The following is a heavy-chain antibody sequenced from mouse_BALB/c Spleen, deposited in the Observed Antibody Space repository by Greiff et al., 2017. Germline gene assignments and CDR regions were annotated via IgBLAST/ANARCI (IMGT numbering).Heavy chain of an antibody. Sequence: EVQRVESGGGLVQPGGSLRLSCATSGFTFTDYYMSWVRQPPGKALEWLGFIRNKANGYTTEYSASVKGRFTISRDNSQSILYLQMNTLRAEDSATYYCARRYGNYAMDYWGQGTSVTVSS. CDR2: IRNKANGYTT. D-gene: IGHD2-10*02. V-gene: IGHV7-3*02. J-gene: IGHJ4*01. CDR1: GFTFTDYY. CDR3: ARRYGNYAMDY.